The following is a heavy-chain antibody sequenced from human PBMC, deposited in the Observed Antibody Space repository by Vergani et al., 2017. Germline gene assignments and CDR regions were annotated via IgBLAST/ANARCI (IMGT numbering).Heavy chain of an antibody. J-gene: IGHJ5*02. CDR3: ARGRYSSGWYWFDP. Sequence: QVQLQESGPGLVKPPGTLSLICAVSGGSISSENWWSWVRQSPGKGLEWIGEIHHYGSTNYNPSLKSRVTMSVDTSKNQFSLKLSSVTAADTAVYYCARGRYSSGWYWFDPWGQGTLVTVSS. CDR2: IHHYGST. V-gene: IGHV4-4*03. D-gene: IGHD6-19*01. CDR1: GGSISSENW.